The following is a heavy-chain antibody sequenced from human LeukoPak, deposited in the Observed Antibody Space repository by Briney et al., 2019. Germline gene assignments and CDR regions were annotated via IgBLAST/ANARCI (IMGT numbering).Heavy chain of an antibody. CDR3: ARTAYDILTGEIHNWFDP. CDR2: INAGNGNT. V-gene: IGHV1-3*01. Sequence: ASVKVSCKASGYTFTSFAIHWVRQAPGQRLEWMGWINAGNGNTKYSQKFQGRVTISRDTSASTAYMELSSLRSEDTAVYFCARTAYDILTGEIHNWFDPWGRGTLVTVSS. CDR1: GYTFTSFA. D-gene: IGHD3-9*01. J-gene: IGHJ5*02.